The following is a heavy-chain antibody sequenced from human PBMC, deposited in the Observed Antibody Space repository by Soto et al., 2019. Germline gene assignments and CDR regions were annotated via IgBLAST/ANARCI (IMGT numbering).Heavy chain of an antibody. CDR1: GGSISSYY. J-gene: IGHJ4*02. V-gene: IGHV4-59*01. CDR3: AQSTGWPGFDF. D-gene: IGHD2-8*02. CDR2: IYNGGST. Sequence: PSETLSLTCAVSGGSISSYYWSWIRQPPGKGLEWIGYIYNGGSTSYKPSHKRRVTISVDTSKNQFSLKLSSLTAADTAVYYCAQSTGWPGFDFWGQGTLVTVS.